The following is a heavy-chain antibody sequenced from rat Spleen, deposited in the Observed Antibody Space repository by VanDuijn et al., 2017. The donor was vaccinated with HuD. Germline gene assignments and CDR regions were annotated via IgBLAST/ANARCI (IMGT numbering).Heavy chain of an antibody. J-gene: IGHJ2*01. CDR2: IGPSGDST. Sequence: EVQLVESGGGFVQPGRSLKLSCAASGFTFSNFDMAWVRQAPTKGLEWVASIGPSGDSTYYRDSVKGRFTVSRDNAKGTLFLQMDSLRSEDTATYYCASLGADYWGQGVMVTVSS. D-gene: IGHD5-1*01. V-gene: IGHV5-25*01. CDR1: GFTFSNFD. CDR3: ASLGADY.